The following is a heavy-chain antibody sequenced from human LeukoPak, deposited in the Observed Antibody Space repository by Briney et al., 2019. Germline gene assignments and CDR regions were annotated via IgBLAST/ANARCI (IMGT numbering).Heavy chain of an antibody. CDR2: IKQDATEI. Sequence: GGSLRLSCAAAGFSFRNSWMSWVRQAPGKGLEWVANIKQDATEIYYADSVKGRLTISRDNARKSLFLQMNILRVEDTALYYCARLNWDDGEVSGFDQWGQGILVTVSS. CDR3: ARLNWDDGEVSGFDQ. J-gene: IGHJ5*02. V-gene: IGHV3-7*01. D-gene: IGHD1-26*01. CDR1: GFSFRNSW.